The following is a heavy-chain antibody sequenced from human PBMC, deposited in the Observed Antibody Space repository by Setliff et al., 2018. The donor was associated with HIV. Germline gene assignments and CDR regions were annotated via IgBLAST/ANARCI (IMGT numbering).Heavy chain of an antibody. CDR1: GGSISSGGYY. CDR2: INYSGHT. D-gene: IGHD3-22*01. J-gene: IGHJ4*02. V-gene: IGHV4-61*08. CDR3: ARDTYDSRGYFFGY. Sequence: PSETLSLTCTVSGGSISSGGYYWSWIRQPPGKGLEWIGEINYSGHTNYNSSLKSRVTISVDTSKNQFSLHLSSVTAADTAVYYCARDTYDSRGYFFGYWGQGTLVTVSS.